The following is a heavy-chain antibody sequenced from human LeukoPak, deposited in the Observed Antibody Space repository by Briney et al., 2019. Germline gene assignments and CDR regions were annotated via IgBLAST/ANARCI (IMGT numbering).Heavy chain of an antibody. D-gene: IGHD1-26*01. CDR2: IYYSGST. V-gene: IGHV4-59*01. CDR1: GDSISGSY. Sequence: SETLSLTSTVSGDSISGSYWSWIRQPPGKGLEWIGYIYYSGSTNYNPSLKSRVTISVDTSKNQFSLRLSSVTAADTAVYYCARLVGAQAVDYWGQGTLVTVSS. CDR3: ARLVGAQAVDY. J-gene: IGHJ4*02.